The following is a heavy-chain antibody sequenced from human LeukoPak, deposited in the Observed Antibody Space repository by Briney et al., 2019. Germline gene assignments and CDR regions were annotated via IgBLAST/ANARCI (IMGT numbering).Heavy chain of an antibody. V-gene: IGHV1-69*13. J-gene: IGHJ3*02. CDR1: GGTFSSYA. Sequence: SVKVSCKASGGTFSSYAISWVRQAPGQGLEWMGGIIPIFGTENYAQKFQGRVTITADESTSTAYMELSSLRSEDTAVYYCAMLMVYASVKNAFDIWGQGTMVTVSS. CDR2: IIPIFGTE. D-gene: IGHD2-8*01. CDR3: AMLMVYASVKNAFDI.